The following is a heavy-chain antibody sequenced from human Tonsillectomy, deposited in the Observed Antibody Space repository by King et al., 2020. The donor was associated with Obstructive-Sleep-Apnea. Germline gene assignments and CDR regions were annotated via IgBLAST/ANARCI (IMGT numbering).Heavy chain of an antibody. CDR2: ISWNSGSI. CDR3: AKASAAVAGLGYFDL. D-gene: IGHD6-19*01. Sequence: VQLVESGGGLVQPGRSLRLSCAASGFHFDDYGMHWVRQGPGKGLEWVSGISWNSGSIGYADSVKGRFTISRDNAKKSLYLQMNSLRPEDTALYYCAKASAAVAGLGYFDLWGRGTLVTVSS. CDR1: GFHFDDYG. V-gene: IGHV3-9*01. J-gene: IGHJ2*01.